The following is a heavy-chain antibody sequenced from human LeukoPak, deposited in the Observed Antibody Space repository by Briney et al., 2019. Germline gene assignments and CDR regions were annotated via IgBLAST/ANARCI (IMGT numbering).Heavy chain of an antibody. D-gene: IGHD3-9*01. CDR3: ARTHFDSLGWFDP. Sequence: PSETLSLTCTVPGGSMRSTNFYWGWIRQPPGKGLEWIGNIYYSGNTYYNPSVKSRVTLSVDVSKNRFSLNLTSVTAADTALYFCARTHFDSLGWFDPWGQGIQVIVSS. CDR1: GGSMRSTNFY. CDR2: IYYSGNT. J-gene: IGHJ5*02. V-gene: IGHV4-39*07.